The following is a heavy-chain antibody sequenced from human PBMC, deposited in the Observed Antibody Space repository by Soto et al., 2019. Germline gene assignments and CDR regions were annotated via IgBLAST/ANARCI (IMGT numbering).Heavy chain of an antibody. CDR1: GGSISSGGYY. D-gene: IGHD6-6*01. V-gene: IGHV4-31*03. CDR2: IYYSGRT. CDR3: ARGSFSSSSSWFDP. J-gene: IGHJ5*02. Sequence: PSETLSLTCTVSGGSISSGGYYWSWIRQHPGKGLEWIGYIYYSGRTYYNPSLHGRVSIAVDTTENQFSLKLTSVTAADTSVYYCARGSFSSSSSWFDPWGRGTLVTVYS.